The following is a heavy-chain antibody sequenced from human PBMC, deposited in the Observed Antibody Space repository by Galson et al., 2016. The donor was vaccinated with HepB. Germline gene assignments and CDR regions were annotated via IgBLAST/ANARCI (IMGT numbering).Heavy chain of an antibody. CDR3: AKGSPGIAVPKPLTD. V-gene: IGHV3-74*01. Sequence: SLRLSCAASGFTFSSYWMHWVRQAPGKGLVWVSRIRGNGGAPSYADSVRGRFTISRDNAKNSLYLQMNSLRPEDTALYYCAKGSPGIAVPKPLTDWGQGTLVTVSS. D-gene: IGHD6-19*01. CDR2: IRGNGGAP. J-gene: IGHJ4*02. CDR1: GFTFSSYW.